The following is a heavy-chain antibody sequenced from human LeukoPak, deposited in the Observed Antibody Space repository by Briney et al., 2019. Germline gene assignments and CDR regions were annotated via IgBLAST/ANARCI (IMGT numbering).Heavy chain of an antibody. CDR2: INHSGST. V-gene: IGHV4-34*01. CDR3: ARLGMIVAVSH. CDR1: GGSFSGYY. D-gene: IGHD3-22*01. J-gene: IGHJ4*02. Sequence: SETLSLTCAVYGGSFSGYYWSRIRQPPGKGLEWIGEINHSGSTNYNPSLKSRVTISVDTSKNQFSLKLSSVTAADTAVYYCARLGMIVAVSHWGQGTLVTVSS.